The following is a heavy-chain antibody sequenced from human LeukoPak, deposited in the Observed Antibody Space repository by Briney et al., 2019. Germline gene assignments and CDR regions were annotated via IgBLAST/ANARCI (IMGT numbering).Heavy chain of an antibody. Sequence: SETLSLTRTVSGGSISNYYWNWIRQPPGQGLEWIGYISYSGSTNYNPSLESRVTILVDTSKNQFSLKLSSVTAADTAVYYCARYGYSSGWYFDYWGQGTLVTVSS. CDR2: ISYSGST. CDR3: ARYGYSSGWYFDY. D-gene: IGHD6-19*01. CDR1: GGSISNYY. J-gene: IGHJ4*02. V-gene: IGHV4-59*01.